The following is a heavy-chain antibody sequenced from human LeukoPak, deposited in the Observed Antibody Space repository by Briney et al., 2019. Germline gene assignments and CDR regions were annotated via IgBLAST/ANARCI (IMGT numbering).Heavy chain of an antibody. Sequence: GGSLRLSCAASGFIFSDYYMGWIRQAPGKGLEWVSYISGSGSTIFYADSVKGRFTISRDNAKNSMHLQMNSLRAEDTAVYYCGRDFGLSGTKRSFDIWGQGTMVTVSS. CDR1: GFIFSDYY. CDR3: GRDFGLSGTKRSFDI. V-gene: IGHV3-11*01. D-gene: IGHD1-7*01. CDR2: ISGSGSTI. J-gene: IGHJ3*02.